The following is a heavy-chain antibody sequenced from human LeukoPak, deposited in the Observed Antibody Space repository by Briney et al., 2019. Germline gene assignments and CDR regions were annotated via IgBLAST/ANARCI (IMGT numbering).Heavy chain of an antibody. D-gene: IGHD1-26*01. Sequence: SETLSLTCTVSGASISNYYWSWIRQTPEKGLEWMGHIHSSGGSSYYPSLKSRLTLSIDTSRNQLSLKLPSVTAADTAVYFCARLGSYHDFWGQEALVTVSS. CDR2: IHSSGGS. CDR3: ARLGSYHDF. CDR1: GASISNYY. J-gene: IGHJ4*02. V-gene: IGHV4-4*09.